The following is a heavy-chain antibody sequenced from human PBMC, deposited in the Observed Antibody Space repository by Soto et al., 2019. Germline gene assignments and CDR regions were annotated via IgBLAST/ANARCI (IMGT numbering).Heavy chain of an antibody. D-gene: IGHD3-10*01. CDR2: ISYDGSNK. CDR1: GFTFSSYG. V-gene: IGHV3-30*18. J-gene: IGHJ4*02. CDR3: AKNGVLCFREETGYFDY. Sequence: QVQLVESGGGVVQPGRSLRLSCAASGFTFSSYGMHWVRQAPGTGLEWVAVISYDGSNKYYADSVQGRFTISRDNSKNPLYLKMNSLSAEDTADYYCAKNGVLCFREETGYFDYWGQGTLVTVSS.